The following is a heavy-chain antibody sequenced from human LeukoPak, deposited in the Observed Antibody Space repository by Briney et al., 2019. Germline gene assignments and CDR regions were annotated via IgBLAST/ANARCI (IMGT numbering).Heavy chain of an antibody. D-gene: IGHD2-15*01. CDR3: ARVAYAYYYYGMDV. V-gene: IGHV3-66*02. Sequence: GGSLRLSCVASGFTVSSNYMSWVRQAPGKGLEWVSAVYSGGSTYYADSVKGRFTISRDNSKNTLYLQMNSLRAEDTAVYYCARVAYAYYYYGMDVWGQGATVTVSS. CDR1: GFTVSSNY. J-gene: IGHJ6*02. CDR2: VYSGGST.